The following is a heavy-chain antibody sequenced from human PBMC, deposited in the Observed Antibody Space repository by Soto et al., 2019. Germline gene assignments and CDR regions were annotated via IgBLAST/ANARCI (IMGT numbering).Heavy chain of an antibody. CDR2: ISSSSSTI. Sequence: GGSLRLSCAASGFTFSSYSMNWVRQAPGKGLEWVSYISSSSSTIYYADSVKGRFTISRDNAKNSLYPQMNSLRDEDTAVYYCARARVRSYYGFAYYYGMDVWGQGTTVTVSS. CDR1: GFTFSSYS. J-gene: IGHJ6*02. CDR3: ARARVRSYYGFAYYYGMDV. V-gene: IGHV3-48*02. D-gene: IGHD1-26*01.